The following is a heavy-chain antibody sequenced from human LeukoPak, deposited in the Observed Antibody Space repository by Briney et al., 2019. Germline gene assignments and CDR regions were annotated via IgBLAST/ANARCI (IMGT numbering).Heavy chain of an antibody. CDR1: GYTLTELS. Sequence: ASVKVSCKVSGYTLTELSMHWVRQAPGKGLEWMGGFDPEDGETIYAQKFQGRVTMTEDTSTDIAYMELSSLRSEDTAVYYCATDLVVVPAAYWDYWGQGTLVTVSS. J-gene: IGHJ4*02. CDR2: FDPEDGET. CDR3: ATDLVVVPAAYWDY. V-gene: IGHV1-24*01. D-gene: IGHD2-2*01.